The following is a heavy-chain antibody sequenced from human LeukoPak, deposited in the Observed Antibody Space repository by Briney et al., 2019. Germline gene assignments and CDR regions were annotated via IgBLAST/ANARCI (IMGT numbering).Heavy chain of an antibody. CDR2: ISSSGSTI. CDR1: GFTFSSYE. D-gene: IGHD5-24*01. J-gene: IGHJ4*02. Sequence: GGSLRLSCAASGFTFSSYEMNWVRQAPGKGLEWVSYISSSGSTIYYADSVKGRFTISRDNAKNSLYLQMNSLRAEDTAVYYCAREWGMATIDYWGQGTLVTVSS. V-gene: IGHV3-48*03. CDR3: AREWGMATIDY.